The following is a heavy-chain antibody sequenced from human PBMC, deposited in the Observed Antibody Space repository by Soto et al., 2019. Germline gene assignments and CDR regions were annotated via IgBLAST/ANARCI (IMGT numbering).Heavy chain of an antibody. J-gene: IGHJ3*02. CDR1: GGSISSYY. D-gene: IGHD5-12*01. V-gene: IGHV4-59*08. Sequence: PSETLSLTCTVSGGSISSYYWSWIRQPPGKGLEWIGYIYYSWSTNYNPSLKSRVTISVDTSKNQFSLKLSSVTAADTAVYYCARLRYSGYDFEAFDIWGQGTTVTVS. CDR2: IYYSWST. CDR3: ARLRYSGYDFEAFDI.